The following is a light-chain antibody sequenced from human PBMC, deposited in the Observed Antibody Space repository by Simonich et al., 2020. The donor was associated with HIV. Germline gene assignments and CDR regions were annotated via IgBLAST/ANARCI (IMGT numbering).Light chain of an antibody. J-gene: IGKJ1*01. V-gene: IGKV1-5*03. CDR2: TAS. Sequence: DIQMTQSPSTLSASVGDRVPITCRASQSISSWLAWYQQKPGKAPKLLSYTASSLGRGVPSRFSGSGSGTEFTLTISSLQPDDFATYYCQQYNSYSGTFGQGTKVEIK. CDR1: QSISSW. CDR3: QQYNSYSGT.